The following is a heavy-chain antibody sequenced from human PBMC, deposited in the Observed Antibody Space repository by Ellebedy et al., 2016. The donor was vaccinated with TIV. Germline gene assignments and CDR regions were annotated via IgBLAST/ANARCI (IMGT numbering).Heavy chain of an antibody. V-gene: IGHV3-74*01. Sequence: GESLKISCGASGFNFSSYWMHWVRQAPGKGLVWVSRIKGDGSNTNYADSVKGRFRISRDNAKNTLFLQMNSLRGDDTAVYYCTRDPTVRYYYGMDVWGQGTTVTVSS. CDR1: GFNFSSYW. J-gene: IGHJ6*02. D-gene: IGHD3-10*01. CDR3: TRDPTVRYYYGMDV. CDR2: IKGDGSNT.